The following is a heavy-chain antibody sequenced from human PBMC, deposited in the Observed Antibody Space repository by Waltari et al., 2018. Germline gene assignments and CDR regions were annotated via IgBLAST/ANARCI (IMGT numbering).Heavy chain of an antibody. CDR1: GFTVSSNY. V-gene: IGHV3-53*01. D-gene: IGHD3-3*01. J-gene: IGHJ6*02. Sequence: QPGGSLRLSCAASGFTVSSNYMSWVRQAPGKGLEWVSVIYSGGSTYYADSVKGRFTISRDNSKNTLYLQMNSLRAEDTAVYYCARAPYDFWSGYYSHGMDVWGQGTTVTVSS. CDR3: ARAPYDFWSGYYSHGMDV. CDR2: IYSGGST.